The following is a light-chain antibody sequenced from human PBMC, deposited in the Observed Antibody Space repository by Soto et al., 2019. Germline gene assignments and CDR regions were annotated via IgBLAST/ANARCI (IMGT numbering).Light chain of an antibody. J-gene: IGLJ1*01. CDR2: DVS. CDR1: SSYVGGYNY. CDR3: SSYTSSSTLV. V-gene: IGLV2-14*01. Sequence: QSALTQPASVSGSPGQSISLSCTGTSSYVGGYNYVSRYQQHPGKAPKLMIYDVSNRPSGVSNRFSGSKSGNTASLTISGLQAEDEADYYCSSYTSSSTLVFGTGTKVTVL.